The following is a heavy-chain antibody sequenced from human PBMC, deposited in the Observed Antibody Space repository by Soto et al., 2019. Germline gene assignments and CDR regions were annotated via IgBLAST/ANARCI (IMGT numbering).Heavy chain of an antibody. V-gene: IGHV3-9*01. CDR1: GFTFDDYA. CDR3: VRGDGDRYDGNGYLGRH. CDR2: ISWNSGNI. D-gene: IGHD3-22*01. Sequence: PGGSLRLSCAASGFTFDDYAMHWVRQVLGKGLEWVSSISWNSGNIGYADSVKGRFTTSRDNAKNSLYLQMNSLRAEDTAVYYCVRGDGDRYDGNGYLGRHWGQGTLVTVSS. J-gene: IGHJ4*02.